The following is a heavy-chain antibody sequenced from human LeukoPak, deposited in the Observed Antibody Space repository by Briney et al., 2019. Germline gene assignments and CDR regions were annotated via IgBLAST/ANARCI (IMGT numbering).Heavy chain of an antibody. J-gene: IGHJ1*01. D-gene: IGHD1-26*01. Sequence: SETLSLTCAVYGGSFSGYYWSWIRQPPGKGLEWIGEINHSGSTNYNPSLKSRVTISVDTSKNQFSLKLSSVTAADTAVYYCARVEESNARGGIRSGSYRPRLIGKYFQHWGQGTLVTVSS. CDR3: ARVEESNARGGIRSGSYRPRLIGKYFQH. CDR2: INHSGST. V-gene: IGHV4-34*01. CDR1: GGSFSGYY.